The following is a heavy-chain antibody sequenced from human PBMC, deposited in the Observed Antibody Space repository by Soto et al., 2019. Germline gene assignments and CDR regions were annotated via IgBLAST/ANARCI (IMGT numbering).Heavy chain of an antibody. D-gene: IGHD1-26*01. Sequence: SETLSLTCTVSGGSISSSSYYWGWIRQPPGKGLEWIGSIYYSGSTYYNPSLKSRVTISVDTSKNQFSLKLSSVTAADTAVYYCARLLHGSYTYNWFDPWGQGTLVTVS. J-gene: IGHJ5*02. CDR2: IYYSGST. CDR3: ARLLHGSYTYNWFDP. V-gene: IGHV4-39*01. CDR1: GGSISSSSYY.